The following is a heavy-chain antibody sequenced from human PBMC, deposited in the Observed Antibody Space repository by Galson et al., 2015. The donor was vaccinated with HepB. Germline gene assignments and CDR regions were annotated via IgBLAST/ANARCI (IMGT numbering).Heavy chain of an antibody. D-gene: IGHD3-22*01. CDR2: ISGSGGST. V-gene: IGHV3-23*01. CDR1: GFTFSSYA. J-gene: IGHJ4*02. CDR3: AKDLDSSGYYYPLGY. Sequence: SLRLSCAASGFTFSSYAMSWVRQAPGKGLEWVSAISGSGGSTYYADSVKGRFTISRDNSKNTLYLQMNSLRAEDTAVYYCAKDLDSSGYYYPLGYWGQGTLVTVSS.